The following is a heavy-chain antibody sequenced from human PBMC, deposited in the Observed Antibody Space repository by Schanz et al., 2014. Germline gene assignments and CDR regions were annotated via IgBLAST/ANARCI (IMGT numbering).Heavy chain of an antibody. D-gene: IGHD5-12*01. Sequence: QVQLVQSGAEVMQPGSSVKLSCKASGFTFSSYTISWVRQAPGQGLEWMGRIISILGNPNYAQKFQGRDTFTADKSTSTAYMELSSLKAEDTAVYYCARGPLGTSSWGQGTLVTVSS. CDR3: ARGPLGTSS. CDR2: IISILGNP. CDR1: GFTFSSYT. V-gene: IGHV1-69*08. J-gene: IGHJ5*02.